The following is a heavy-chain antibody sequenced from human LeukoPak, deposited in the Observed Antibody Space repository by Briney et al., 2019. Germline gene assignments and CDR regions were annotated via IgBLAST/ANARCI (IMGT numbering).Heavy chain of an antibody. V-gene: IGHV3-23*01. CDR1: GFTFRYYA. J-gene: IGHJ3*02. D-gene: IGHD3-22*01. CDR2: ISGSGANT. CDR3: ARGRSGYGPFDAFNI. Sequence: PGGSLRLSCAASGFTFRYYAMSWVRQAPGEGLEWVSAISGSGANTYYADSVKGRFAASRDNSKDTLYLQMRSLRAEDTAVYYCARGRSGYGPFDAFNIWGHGTWVTVPS.